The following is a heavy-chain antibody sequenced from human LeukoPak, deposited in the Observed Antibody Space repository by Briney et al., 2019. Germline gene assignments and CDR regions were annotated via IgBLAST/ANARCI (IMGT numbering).Heavy chain of an antibody. CDR2: ISYDGSNK. J-gene: IGHJ3*02. CDR1: GFTFSSYA. D-gene: IGHD3-10*01. V-gene: IGHV3-30*04. CDR3: ARQNYYGSGSQGDAFDI. Sequence: GGSLRLSCAASGFTFSSYAMHWVRQAPGKGLEWVAVISYDGSNKYYADSVKGRFTISRDNSKNTLYLQMNSLRAEDTAVYYCARQNYYGSGSQGDAFDIWGQGTMVTVSS.